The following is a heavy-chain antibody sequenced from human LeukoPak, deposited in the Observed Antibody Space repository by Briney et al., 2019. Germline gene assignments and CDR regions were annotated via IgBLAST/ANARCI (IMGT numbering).Heavy chain of an antibody. CDR3: AREDRSGWYWLDP. CDR2: IIPIFGTA. D-gene: IGHD6-19*01. J-gene: IGHJ5*02. CDR1: GGTFSSYA. V-gene: IGHV1-69*01. Sequence: PWASVKVSCKASGGTFSSYAISWVRQAPGQGLEWMGGIIPIFGTANYAQKFQGRVTITADESTSTAYMELRSLTSDDTAVYYCAREDRSGWYWLDPWGQGTLVTVSS.